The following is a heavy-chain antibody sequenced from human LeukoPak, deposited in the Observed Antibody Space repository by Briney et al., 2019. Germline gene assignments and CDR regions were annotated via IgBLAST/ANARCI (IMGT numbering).Heavy chain of an antibody. Sequence: GGSLRLSCAASGFTFSSYAMSWVRQDPGKGLEWVSAISGSGGSAYYADSVKGRFTISRDNSKNTLYLQMNSLRAEDTAVYYCAKKWGGYPYDYWGQGTLVTVSS. CDR1: GFTFSSYA. D-gene: IGHD3-16*02. V-gene: IGHV3-23*01. CDR2: ISGSGGSA. J-gene: IGHJ4*02. CDR3: AKKWGGYPYDY.